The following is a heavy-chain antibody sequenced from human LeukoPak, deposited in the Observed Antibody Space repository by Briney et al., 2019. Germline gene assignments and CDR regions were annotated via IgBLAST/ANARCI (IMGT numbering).Heavy chain of an antibody. D-gene: IGHD3-3*01. CDR1: GFTFSDHY. V-gene: IGHV3-72*01. Sequence: PGGSLRLSCAASGFTFSDHYMDWVRQAPGKGLEWVGRTRNKANSYTTEYAASVKGRFTISRDDSKNSLYLQMNSLKTEDTAVYYCAREENYDFWSGYYNYMDVWGKGTTVTVSS. CDR3: AREENYDFWSGYYNYMDV. J-gene: IGHJ6*03. CDR2: TRNKANSYTT.